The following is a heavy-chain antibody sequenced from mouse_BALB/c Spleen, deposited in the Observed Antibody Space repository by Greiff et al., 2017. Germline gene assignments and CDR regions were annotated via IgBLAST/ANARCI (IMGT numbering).Heavy chain of an antibody. CDR2: IWGDGST. CDR3: AREDDYGSSYPFAY. V-gene: IGHV2-6-7*01. CDR1: GFSLTGYG. D-gene: IGHD1-1*01. J-gene: IGHJ3*01. Sequence: QVQLQQSGPGLVAPSQSLSITCTVSGFSLTGYGVNWVRQPPGKGLEWLGMIWGDGSTDYNSALKSRLSISKDNSKSQVFLKMNSLQTDDTARYYCAREDDYGSSYPFAYWGQGTLVTVSA.